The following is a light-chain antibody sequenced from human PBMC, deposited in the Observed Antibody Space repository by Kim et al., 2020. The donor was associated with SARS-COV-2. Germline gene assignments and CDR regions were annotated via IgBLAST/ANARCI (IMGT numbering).Light chain of an antibody. J-gene: IGLJ2*01. CDR1: NIGSKS. CDR3: QVWDSSSDHVV. CDR2: YDS. V-gene: IGLV3-21*04. Sequence: PGETARITCGGNNIGSKSVHWYQQKPGQAPVLVIYYDSDRPSGIPERFSGSNSGNTATLTISRVEAGDEADYYCQVWDSSSDHVVFGGGTQLTVL.